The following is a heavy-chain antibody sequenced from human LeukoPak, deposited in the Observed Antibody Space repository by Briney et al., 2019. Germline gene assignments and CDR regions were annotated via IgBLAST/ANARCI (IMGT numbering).Heavy chain of an antibody. CDR1: GLTFSSYG. J-gene: IGHJ5*02. D-gene: IGHD2-2*02. Sequence: GRSLRLSCAASGLTFSSYGMHWVRQAPGKGLEWVAAISYDGSNKYYADSVKGRFTISRDNSKNTLYLQMNSLRAEDTAVYYCAKDQGGGYCSSTSCYMDWFDPWGQGTLVTVSS. V-gene: IGHV3-30*18. CDR3: AKDQGGGYCSSTSCYMDWFDP. CDR2: ISYDGSNK.